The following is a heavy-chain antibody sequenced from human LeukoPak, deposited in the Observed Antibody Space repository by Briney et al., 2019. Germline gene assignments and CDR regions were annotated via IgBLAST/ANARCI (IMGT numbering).Heavy chain of an antibody. Sequence: ASVKVSCKASGYTFTSYDINWVRPATGQGLEWMGWMNPNSGNTSYAQKFQGRVTMTRNTSISTAYMELRSLRSDDTAVYYCARPSRVGATTDAFDIWGQGTMVTVSS. J-gene: IGHJ3*02. CDR3: ARPSRVGATTDAFDI. D-gene: IGHD1-26*01. CDR2: MNPNSGNT. CDR1: GYTFTSYD. V-gene: IGHV1-8*01.